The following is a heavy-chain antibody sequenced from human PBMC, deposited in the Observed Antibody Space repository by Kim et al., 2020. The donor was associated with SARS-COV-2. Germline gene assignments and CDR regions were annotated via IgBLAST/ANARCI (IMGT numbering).Heavy chain of an antibody. V-gene: IGHV4-4*02. Sequence: YNPSLKSRVTISVDKSKNQFSLKLSSVTAADTAVYYCATKGSIAAAGYDYWGQGTLVTVSS. J-gene: IGHJ4*02. CDR3: ATKGSIAAAGYDY. D-gene: IGHD6-13*01.